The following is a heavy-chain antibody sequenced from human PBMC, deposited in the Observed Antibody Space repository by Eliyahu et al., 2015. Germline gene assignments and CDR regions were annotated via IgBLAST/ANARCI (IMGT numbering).Heavy chain of an antibody. J-gene: IGHJ6*02. CDR2: IDHSGST. CDR1: XXSFSGYS. D-gene: IGHD1-14*01. CDR3: ARGRINSPIYYYYAMDV. V-gene: IGHV4-34*01. Sequence: QVQLQQWGAXLLKASXTLSLTXVVYXXSFSGYSWSWIRQPPGKGLEWIGEIDHSGSTNYNPSLKSRVTISVDTSNNQFFLRLSSVTAADTAVYYCARGRINSPIYYYYAMDVWGQGTTVTVSS.